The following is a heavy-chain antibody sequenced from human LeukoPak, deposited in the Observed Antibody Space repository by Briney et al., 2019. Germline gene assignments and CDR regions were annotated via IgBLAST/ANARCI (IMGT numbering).Heavy chain of an antibody. Sequence: SETLSLTCTVSGGSISSGNYYWSWIRQPAGKGLEWIGRIYTSGSTTYNPSLKSRVTISADTSKNQVSLKLSSVTAADTAMYYCARESDLSNYDRTDYWGQGTLVTVSS. CDR3: ARESDLSNYDRTDY. CDR1: GGSISSGNYY. D-gene: IGHD4/OR15-4a*01. J-gene: IGHJ4*02. CDR2: IYTSGST. V-gene: IGHV4-61*02.